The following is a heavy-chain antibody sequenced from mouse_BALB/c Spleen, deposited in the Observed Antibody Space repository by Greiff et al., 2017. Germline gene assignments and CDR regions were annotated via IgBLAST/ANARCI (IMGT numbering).Heavy chain of an antibody. D-gene: IGHD1-2*01. CDR1: GFSLTGYG. CDR3: ARNFHYYFYYAMDY. CDR2: IWGDGST. V-gene: IGHV2-6-7*01. J-gene: IGHJ4*01. Sequence: VQLVESGPGLVAPSQSLSFTCTVSGFSLTGYGVNWVRQPPGKGLEWLGMIWGDGSTDYNSALKSRLSISKDNSKSQDFLKMNSLQTDDTARYYYARNFHYYFYYAMDYWGQGTSVTVSS.